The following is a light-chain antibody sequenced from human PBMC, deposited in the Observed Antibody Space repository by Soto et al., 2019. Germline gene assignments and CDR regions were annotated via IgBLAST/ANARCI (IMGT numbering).Light chain of an antibody. Sequence: QSVLTQPPSVSGAPGQRVTMSCTGSSSNIGADYGVHWYQQIPGTAPKLLIYGNSNRPSGVPDRFSGSKSGTSASLAITGLQAEDEAVYYCHSYDSGLSGSVFGGGTKVTVL. CDR3: HSYDSGLSGSV. CDR2: GNS. J-gene: IGLJ2*01. V-gene: IGLV1-40*01. CDR1: SSNIGADYG.